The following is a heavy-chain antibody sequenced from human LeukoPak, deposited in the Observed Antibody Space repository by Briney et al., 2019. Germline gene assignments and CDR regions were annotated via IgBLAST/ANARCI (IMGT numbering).Heavy chain of an antibody. D-gene: IGHD4-17*01. Sequence: PGGSLRLSCAASGFTLSTYGMSSVRQAPGKGLEWVANIKQDGSDKYSVDSVKGRFPISRDNAKNSMYLQMNSLRAEETAVYYCARDTTVTQNFDYWGQGTLVNVSS. J-gene: IGHJ4*02. CDR1: GFTLSTYG. CDR3: ARDTTVTQNFDY. V-gene: IGHV3-7*01. CDR2: IKQDGSDK.